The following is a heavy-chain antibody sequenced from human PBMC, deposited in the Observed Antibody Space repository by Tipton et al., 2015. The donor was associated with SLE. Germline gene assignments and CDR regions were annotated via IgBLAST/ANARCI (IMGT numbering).Heavy chain of an antibody. CDR3: AARGVLHWYFDL. CDR1: GGSISSYY. Sequence: LRLSCTVSGGSISSYYWSWIRQPPGKGLEWIGYIYYSGSTNHNPSLKSRVTISVDTSKNQFSLKLSSVTAADTAVYYCAARGVLHWYFDLWGRGTLVTVSS. D-gene: IGHD3-16*01. V-gene: IGHV4-59*01. J-gene: IGHJ2*01. CDR2: IYYSGST.